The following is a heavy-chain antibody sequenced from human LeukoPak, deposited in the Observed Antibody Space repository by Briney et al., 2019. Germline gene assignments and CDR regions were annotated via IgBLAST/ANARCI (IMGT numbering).Heavy chain of an antibody. CDR2: IKQDGSEK. V-gene: IGHV3-7*01. Sequence: GGSLRLSCAASGFTFSSYWMSWVRQAPGKGLEWVANIKQDGSEKYYVDSVKGRFTISRDNAKNSLYLQMNSLRAEDTAVYYCAREPMVRGIYFDYWGQGTLVTVSS. CDR3: AREPMVRGIYFDY. D-gene: IGHD3-10*01. CDR1: GFTFSSYW. J-gene: IGHJ4*02.